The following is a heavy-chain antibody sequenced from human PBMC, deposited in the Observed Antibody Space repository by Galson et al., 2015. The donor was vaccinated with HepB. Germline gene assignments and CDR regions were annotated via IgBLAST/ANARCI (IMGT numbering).Heavy chain of an antibody. CDR1: GFTFSGYW. CDR3: ASALMGWDGRLDY. Sequence: SLRLSCAASGFTFSGYWMTWVRQAPGKGLEWVAIIKQDGTEKWYRDSVKGRFTISRDNHKNSLYLHMNSLRAEDTAVYFCASALMGWDGRLDYCGQGTLVTVSS. J-gene: IGHJ4*02. V-gene: IGHV3-7*01. D-gene: IGHD1-26*01. CDR2: IKQDGTEK.